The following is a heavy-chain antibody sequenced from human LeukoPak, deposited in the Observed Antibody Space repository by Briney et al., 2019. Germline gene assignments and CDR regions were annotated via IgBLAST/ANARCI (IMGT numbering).Heavy chain of an antibody. CDR2: IDDGGST. J-gene: IGHJ6*03. CDR1: GASITGGGNS. V-gene: IGHV4-30-4*07. Sequence: SETLSLTCAVSGASITGGGNSWSWIRQPPGKGLEWIGYIDDGGSTYYNPSLKSRLTISLDTSKNQLSLKLKSVTAADTAVYYCARHSYYYYMDVWGKGATVTISS. CDR3: ARHSYYYYMDV.